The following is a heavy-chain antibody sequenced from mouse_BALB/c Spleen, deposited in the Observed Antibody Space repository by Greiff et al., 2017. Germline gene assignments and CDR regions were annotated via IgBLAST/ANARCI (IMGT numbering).Heavy chain of an antibody. CDR2: IRLKSNNYAT. J-gene: IGHJ4*01. Sequence: EVKVEESGGGLVQPGGSMKLSCVASGFTFSNYWMNWVRQSPEKGLEWVAEIRLKSNNYATHYAESVKGRFTISRDDSKSSVYLQMNNLRAEDTGIYYCTRANWDDYAMDYWGQGTSVTVSS. CDR1: GFTFSNYW. V-gene: IGHV6-6*02. D-gene: IGHD4-1*01. CDR3: TRANWDDYAMDY.